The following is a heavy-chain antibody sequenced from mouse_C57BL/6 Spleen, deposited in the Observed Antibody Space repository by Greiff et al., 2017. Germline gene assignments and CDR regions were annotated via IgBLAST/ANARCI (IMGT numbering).Heavy chain of an antibody. J-gene: IGHJ3*01. CDR3: ARGRIYDALFAY. CDR1: GYTFTSYW. Sequence: QVQLQQPGAELVRPGSSVKLSCKASGYTFTSYWMHWVKQRPIQGLEWIGNIDPSDSETHYNQKFKDKATLTVDKSSSTAYMQLSSLTSEDSAVYYCARGRIYDALFAYWGQGTLVTVSA. V-gene: IGHV1-52*01. CDR2: IDPSDSET. D-gene: IGHD2-3*01.